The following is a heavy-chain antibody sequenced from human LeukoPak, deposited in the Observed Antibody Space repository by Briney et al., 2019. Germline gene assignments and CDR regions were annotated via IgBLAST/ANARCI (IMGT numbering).Heavy chain of an antibody. CDR2: IYPGDSDT. CDR1: GYSFTSYW. J-gene: IGHJ3*02. Sequence: GESLKISCKGSGYSFTSYWIGWVRQMPGKGLEWMGIIYPGDSDTRYSPSFQGQVTISADKSISTAYQQWSSLKASDTAMYYCARRELLWFGESTDAFDIWGQGTMVTVSS. CDR3: ARRELLWFGESTDAFDI. D-gene: IGHD3-10*01. V-gene: IGHV5-51*01.